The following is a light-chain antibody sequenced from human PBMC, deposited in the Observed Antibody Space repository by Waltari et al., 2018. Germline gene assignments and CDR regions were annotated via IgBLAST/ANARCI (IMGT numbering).Light chain of an antibody. CDR2: YKSDSDK. CDR1: SDTNVGTYK. Sequence: QAVLTQPSSLSASPGASASLTCTLRSDTNVGTYKIYWYQQKPGSPPQYLLRYKSDSDKQQGSGVPSRFSGFKDASANAGILLISGLQSEDEADYYCMIWHSSAVVFGGGTKLTVL. CDR3: MIWHSSAVV. J-gene: IGLJ2*01. V-gene: IGLV5-45*03.